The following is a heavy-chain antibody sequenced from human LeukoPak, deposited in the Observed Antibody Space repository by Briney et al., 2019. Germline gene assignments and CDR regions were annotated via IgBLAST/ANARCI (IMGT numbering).Heavy chain of an antibody. CDR2: IYYSGST. Sequence: SETLSLTCTVSGGSISSSSYYWGWIRQPPGKGLEWIGSIYYSGSTYYNPSLKSRVTISVDTSKNQFSLKLSSVTAADTAVYYCAREAAAGSYYFDYWGQGTLVTVSS. J-gene: IGHJ4*02. CDR1: GGSISSSSYY. V-gene: IGHV4-39*07. D-gene: IGHD6-13*01. CDR3: AREAAAGSYYFDY.